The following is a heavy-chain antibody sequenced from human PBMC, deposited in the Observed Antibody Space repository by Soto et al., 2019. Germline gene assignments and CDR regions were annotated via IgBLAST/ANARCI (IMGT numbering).Heavy chain of an antibody. D-gene: IGHD6-13*01. J-gene: IGHJ4*02. CDR3: ARSPVAAAGY. Sequence: QVQLVQSGAEVKKPGASVKVSRKASGYTFTSYYMHWVRQAPGQGLEWMGKINPSGGSTSYAQKVQGRGNMTRDTSTSTVYMELSSLRSEDTAVYYCARSPVAAAGYWGQGTLVTVSS. CDR2: INPSGGST. V-gene: IGHV1-46*01. CDR1: GYTFTSYY.